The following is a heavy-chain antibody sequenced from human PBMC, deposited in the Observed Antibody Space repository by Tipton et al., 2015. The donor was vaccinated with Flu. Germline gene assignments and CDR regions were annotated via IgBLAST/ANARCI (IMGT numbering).Heavy chain of an antibody. D-gene: IGHD3-22*01. CDR2: IYYSGST. J-gene: IGHJ4*02. V-gene: IGHV4-59*01. Sequence: GLVKPSETLSLTCTVSGGSISSYYWSWIRQPPGKGLEWIGYIYYSGSTNYNPSLKSRVTISVDTSKNQFSLKLSSVTAADTAVYYCARDRGHYYDSSGEGYFDYWGQGTLVTVSS. CDR3: ARDRGHYYDSSGEGYFDY. CDR1: GGSISSYY.